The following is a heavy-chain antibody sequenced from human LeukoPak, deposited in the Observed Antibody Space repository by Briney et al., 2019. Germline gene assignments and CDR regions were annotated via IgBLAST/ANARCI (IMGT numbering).Heavy chain of an antibody. CDR3: ARGAYSGYGPPDYYMDV. CDR2: IYASGTI. V-gene: IGHV4-61*02. D-gene: IGHD5-12*01. Sequence: SETLSLTCTVSGDSISSGSYYWSWIRQPAGKGLEWIGRIYASGTITYNPSLESRVSMSVDTSKNQFSLNLSSVTAADTALYYCARGAYSGYGPPDYYMDVWGKGTTVTISS. J-gene: IGHJ6*03. CDR1: GDSISSGSYY.